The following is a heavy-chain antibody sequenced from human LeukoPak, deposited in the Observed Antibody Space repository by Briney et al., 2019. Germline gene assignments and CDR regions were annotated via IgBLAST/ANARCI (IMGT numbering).Heavy chain of an antibody. J-gene: IGHJ4*02. V-gene: IGHV4-39*07. CDR2: IYYSGST. D-gene: IGHD3-3*01. Sequence: SETLSLTCTVSGGSISSSSYYWGWIRQPPGKGLEWIGSIYYSGSTYYNPSLKSRVTISVDTSKNQFSLKLSSVTAADTAVYYCVRDQGFLGYWGQGTLVTVSS. CDR3: VRDQGFLGY. CDR1: GGSISSSSYY.